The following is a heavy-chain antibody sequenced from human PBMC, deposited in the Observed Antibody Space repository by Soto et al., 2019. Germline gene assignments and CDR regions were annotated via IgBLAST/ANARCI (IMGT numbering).Heavy chain of an antibody. J-gene: IGHJ4*02. Sequence: GESLKISCKGSGYSFTSYWIGWVRQMPGKGLEWMGIIYPGDSDTRYSPSFQGQVTISADKSISTAYLQWSSLKASDTAMYYCARLKMVFWSGYYSWGIDYWGQGTLVTVSS. CDR2: IYPGDSDT. CDR3: ARLKMVFWSGYYSWGIDY. V-gene: IGHV5-51*01. D-gene: IGHD3-3*01. CDR1: GYSFTSYW.